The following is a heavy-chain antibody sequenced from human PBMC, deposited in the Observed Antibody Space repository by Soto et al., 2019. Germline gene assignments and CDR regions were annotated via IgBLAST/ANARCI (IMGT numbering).Heavy chain of an antibody. V-gene: IGHV3-73*02. Sequence: EVQLVESGGGLVQPGGSLKLSCAASGFTFSGSAMHWVRQASGKGLEWVGRIRSKANSYATAYAASVKGRFTISRDDSKNTAYLQMNSLKTEDTAVYYCTIAVDGIDYWGQGTLVTVSS. D-gene: IGHD6-19*01. J-gene: IGHJ4*02. CDR3: TIAVDGIDY. CDR1: GFTFSGSA. CDR2: IRSKANSYAT.